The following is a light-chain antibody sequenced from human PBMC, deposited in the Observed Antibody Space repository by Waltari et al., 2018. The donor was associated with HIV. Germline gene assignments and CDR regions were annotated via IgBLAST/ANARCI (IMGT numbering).Light chain of an antibody. CDR2: DVF. Sequence: QSALTQPASVSGSPGTSITISCTDTSSPAGPYHHVSWYQQYPGNAPKLIIYDVFKRPSGVSNRFSGSKSGNTASLTISGLQAEDEADYHCCSYIGSNNLVFAGGTKVTV. V-gene: IGLV2-23*02. J-gene: IGLJ2*01. CDR1: SSPAGPYHH. CDR3: CSYIGSNNLV.